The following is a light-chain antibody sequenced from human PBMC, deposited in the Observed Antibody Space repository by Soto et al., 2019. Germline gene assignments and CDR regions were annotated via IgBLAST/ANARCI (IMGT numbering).Light chain of an antibody. CDR3: AAWDDSLSGWV. CDR2: KNN. J-gene: IGLJ3*02. CDR1: SSNIGSNY. V-gene: IGLV1-47*01. Sequence: SVLTQPPSASGTPGQRVIISCSGSSSNIGSNYVYWYQQLPGTAPKLLIYKNNQRPSGVPDRFSGSKSGTSASLAISGLRSEDEADYYCAAWDDSLSGWVFGGGTKLTVL.